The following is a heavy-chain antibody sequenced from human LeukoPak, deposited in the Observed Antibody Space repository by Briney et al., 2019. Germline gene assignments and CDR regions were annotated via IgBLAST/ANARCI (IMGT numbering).Heavy chain of an antibody. D-gene: IGHD6-19*01. J-gene: IGHJ6*02. CDR2: IWYDGSNK. CDR1: GFTFSSYG. Sequence: PGGFLRLSCAASGFTFSSYGMHWVRQAPGKGLEWVAVIWYDGSNKYYADSVKGRFTISRDNSKNTLYLQMNSLRAEDTAVYYCASEYSSGAYYYYGMDVWGQGTTVTVSS. V-gene: IGHV3-33*08. CDR3: ASEYSSGAYYYYGMDV.